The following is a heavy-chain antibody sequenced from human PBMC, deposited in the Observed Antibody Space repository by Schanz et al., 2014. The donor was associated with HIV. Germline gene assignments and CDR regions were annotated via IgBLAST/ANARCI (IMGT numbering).Heavy chain of an antibody. CDR1: GFSFLRYE. D-gene: IGHD3-22*01. J-gene: IGHJ4*02. V-gene: IGHV3-23*01. CDR2: LSGSGDKT. Sequence: EVQLLESGGGLVQPGGSLRISCVASGFSFLRYEMSWVRQAPGKGLEWLSTLSGSGDKTYYADSVKGRVTISRDNSKNTLYVEMTTLRTEDTAVYYCAKPEYDSRGNSQSHFDYWGQGTLVTVSS. CDR3: AKPEYDSRGNSQSHFDY.